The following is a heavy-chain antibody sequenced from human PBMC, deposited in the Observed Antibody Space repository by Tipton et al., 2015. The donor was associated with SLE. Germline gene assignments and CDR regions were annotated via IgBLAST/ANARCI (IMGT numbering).Heavy chain of an antibody. V-gene: IGHV4-34*01. Sequence: TLSLTCAVYGGSLNSGSFIAYYWSWIRQPPGKGLEWVGDIDHSGSTTYNPSLMSRVTISLDTSKKQFSLKLGSMTAADTAVYYCARDRGYCSGGSCRGMDVWGQGATVTV. D-gene: IGHD2-15*01. CDR1: GGSLNSGSFIAYY. CDR3: ARDRGYCSGGSCRGMDV. CDR2: IDHSGST. J-gene: IGHJ6*02.